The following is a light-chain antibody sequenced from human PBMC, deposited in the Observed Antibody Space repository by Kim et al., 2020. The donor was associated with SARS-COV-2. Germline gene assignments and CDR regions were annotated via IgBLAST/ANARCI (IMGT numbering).Light chain of an antibody. J-gene: IGKJ4*01. CDR2: DAF. CDR3: HQYNNWPLT. V-gene: IGKV3D-15*01. CDR1: QSVSSN. Sequence: SMSPGERATLSCRASQSVSSNLAWYQQKPGQAPRLLIYDAFTRATGIPARFSGSGSGTQFTLTISSLQSEDFAVYYCHQYNNWPLTFGGGTKLEIK.